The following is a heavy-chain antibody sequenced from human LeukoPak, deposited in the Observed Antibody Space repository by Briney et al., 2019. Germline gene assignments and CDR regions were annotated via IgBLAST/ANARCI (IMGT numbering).Heavy chain of an antibody. CDR3: ASEIFGSGSYPDF. Sequence: GGSLRLSCAASGFAFNTYAMHLVRQAPGQGLEWVALIWHDGSHKFYSNSVRGQFTISRDNSKNTVSLQMNNLRPEDTAVYYCASEIFGSGSYPDFWGQGTLVTVSS. V-gene: IGHV3-33*01. J-gene: IGHJ4*02. CDR2: IWHDGSHK. CDR1: GFAFNTYA. D-gene: IGHD3-10*01.